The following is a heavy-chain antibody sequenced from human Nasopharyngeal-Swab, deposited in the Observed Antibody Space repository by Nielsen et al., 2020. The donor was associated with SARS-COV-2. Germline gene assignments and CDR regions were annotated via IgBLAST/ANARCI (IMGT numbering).Heavy chain of an antibody. CDR1: GFTFSTYA. Sequence: GGSLRLSCAASGFTFSTYAMTWVRQTPGRGLEWVSTISVSGDYTYYADSAKGRFSISRDNSKSTLYLQMNSLRAEDTAVYYCASAPSIAVAAGYGMDVWGQGTTVTVSS. CDR3: ASAPSIAVAAGYGMDV. V-gene: IGHV3-23*01. CDR2: ISVSGDYT. D-gene: IGHD6-19*01. J-gene: IGHJ6*02.